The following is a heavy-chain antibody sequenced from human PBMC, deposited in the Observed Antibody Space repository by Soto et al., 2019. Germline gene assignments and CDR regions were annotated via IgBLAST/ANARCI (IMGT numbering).Heavy chain of an antibody. J-gene: IGHJ5*01. D-gene: IGHD3-3*01. V-gene: IGHV4-30-2*01. CDR2: IFHTGST. CDR1: GGSISSGNFS. Sequence: PSGTLSLTCTVSGGSISSGNFSWTWIRQPPGRGLEWIAYIFHTGSTFYNSSLKPRVSISVDRSKNQFSLKLKSVTETDTAVYYCARVKVGDLFRFNWF. CDR3: ARVKVGDLFRFNWF.